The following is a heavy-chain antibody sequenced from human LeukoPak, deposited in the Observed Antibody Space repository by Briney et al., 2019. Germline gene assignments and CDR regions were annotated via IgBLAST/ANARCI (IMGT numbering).Heavy chain of an antibody. CDR3: TTEYLVATTFDY. D-gene: IGHD5-12*01. Sequence: PGGPLRLSCAASGFTFSNAWMSWARQAPGKGLEWLGRLKSNTDGGTTDYAAPVKGRFTISRDDSKNTLYLQMTSLKTEDTAVYYCTTEYLVATTFDYWGQGTLVTVSS. CDR2: LKSNTDGGTT. J-gene: IGHJ4*02. V-gene: IGHV3-15*01. CDR1: GFTFSNAW.